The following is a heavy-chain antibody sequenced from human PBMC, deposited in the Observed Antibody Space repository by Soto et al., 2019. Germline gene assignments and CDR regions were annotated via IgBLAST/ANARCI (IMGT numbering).Heavy chain of an antibody. Sequence: GASVKVSCKASGYTFTSYYMHWVRQAPGQGLEWMGIINPSGGSTSYAQKFQGRVTMTRDTSTSTVYMELSSLRSADTAVYYCASARPIVGIAAAGTPYYYYGMDVWGQGTTVTVSS. CDR2: INPSGGST. V-gene: IGHV1-46*01. D-gene: IGHD6-13*01. CDR1: GYTFTSYY. CDR3: ASARPIVGIAAAGTPYYYYGMDV. J-gene: IGHJ6*02.